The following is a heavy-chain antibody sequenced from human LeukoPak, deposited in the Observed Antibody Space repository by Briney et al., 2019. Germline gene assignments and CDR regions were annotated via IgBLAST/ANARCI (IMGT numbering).Heavy chain of an antibody. CDR2: MIGDGSEI. CDR1: GFTFSSYA. V-gene: IGHV3-7*01. D-gene: IGHD6-13*01. CDR3: ARETLSGSSSWYPPAIDY. Sequence: GGSLRLSCAASGFTFSSYAMSWVRQAPGKGLEWVASMIGDGSEIHYVDSVKGRFTISRDNAKNSLYLQMNSLRAEDTAVYYCARETLSGSSSWYPPAIDYWGQGTLVTVSS. J-gene: IGHJ4*02.